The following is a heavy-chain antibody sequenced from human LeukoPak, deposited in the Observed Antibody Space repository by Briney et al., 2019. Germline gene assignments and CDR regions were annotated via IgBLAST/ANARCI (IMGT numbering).Heavy chain of an antibody. D-gene: IGHD3-22*01. CDR3: ARGGLDSNDAFDI. J-gene: IGHJ3*02. Sequence: ASVKVSCKAFDFTFTSYGFSWVRQAPGQGLEWMGWISAYNGDTKYEQKFQGRITMTTDTSRSTAYMELRSLRSDGTAVYYCARGGLDSNDAFDIWGQGTMVTVSS. CDR1: DFTFTSYG. V-gene: IGHV1-18*01. CDR2: ISAYNGDT.